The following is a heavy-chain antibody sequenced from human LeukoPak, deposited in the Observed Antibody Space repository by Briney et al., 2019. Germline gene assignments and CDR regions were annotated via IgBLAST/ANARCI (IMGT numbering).Heavy chain of an antibody. Sequence: GGTLRLSCVASRFTFSSYGMSWVRQAPGKGLEWVSAISGSGGSTYYADSVKGRFTISRDNSKNTLYLQMNSLRAEDTAVYYCAKGPYDSSGYYYYYYMDVWGKGTTVTISS. J-gene: IGHJ6*03. CDR1: RFTFSSYG. CDR3: AKGPYDSSGYYYYYYMDV. V-gene: IGHV3-23*01. D-gene: IGHD3-22*01. CDR2: ISGSGGST.